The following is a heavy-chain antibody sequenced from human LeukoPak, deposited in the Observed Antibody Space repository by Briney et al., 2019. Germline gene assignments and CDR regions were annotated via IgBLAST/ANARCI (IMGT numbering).Heavy chain of an antibody. D-gene: IGHD1-26*01. CDR1: GGSFSGYY. V-gene: IGHV4-34*01. J-gene: IGHJ4*02. CDR3: ARPGDSGSYTLDY. Sequence: PSETLSLTCAVYGGSFSGYYWSWIRQPPGKGLEWIGEINHSGSTNYNPSLKSRVTISVDTSKNQFSLKLSSVTAADTAVYYCARPGDSGSYTLDYWGQGTLVTVSS. CDR2: INHSGST.